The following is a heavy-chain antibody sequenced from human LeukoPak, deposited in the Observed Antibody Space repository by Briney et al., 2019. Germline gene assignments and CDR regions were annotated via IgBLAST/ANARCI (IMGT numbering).Heavy chain of an antibody. CDR2: IYHSGTT. Sequence: NASETLSLTCTVSGYSISSGYYWGWFRQPPGKGLEWIGSIYHSGTTYYSPSLKSRVTISVDTSKNQFSLKLSSVTAADTAVYYCARDLDYWGQGTLVTVSS. J-gene: IGHJ4*02. CDR3: ARDLDY. V-gene: IGHV4-38-2*02. CDR1: GYSISSGYY.